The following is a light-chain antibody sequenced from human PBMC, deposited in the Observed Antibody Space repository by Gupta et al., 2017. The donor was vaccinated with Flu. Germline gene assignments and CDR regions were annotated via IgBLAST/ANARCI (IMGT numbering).Light chain of an antibody. CDR1: NSNIGTGYD. CDR2: ANS. V-gene: IGLV1-40*01. J-gene: IGLJ1*01. Sequence: QSVLTQPPSVSGAPGQRVTISCTGSNSNIGTGYDVHWYQQLPGTAPKLLIYANSNRPSGVPDRFSGSKSGTSASPAITGLQADDEADYYCQSFDTSLNGYVFGTGTKVTVL. CDR3: QSFDTSLNGYV.